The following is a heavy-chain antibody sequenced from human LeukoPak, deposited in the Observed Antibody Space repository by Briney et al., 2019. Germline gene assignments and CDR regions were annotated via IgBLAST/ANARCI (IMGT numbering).Heavy chain of an antibody. V-gene: IGHV3-30*02. CDR2: IGYDGSKK. Sequence: PGGALRVSSAAAGFTFSSDGMHWVRQAPGGGLGWVAYIGYDGSKKYYSDSVQGTFTISRDNCKSTVHLQMTSLRAADPDMSFCARALGAIYYIASWGQGPLVTVSS. CDR3: ARALGAIYYIAS. J-gene: IGHJ4*02. D-gene: IGHD4/OR15-4a*01. CDR1: GFTFSSDG.